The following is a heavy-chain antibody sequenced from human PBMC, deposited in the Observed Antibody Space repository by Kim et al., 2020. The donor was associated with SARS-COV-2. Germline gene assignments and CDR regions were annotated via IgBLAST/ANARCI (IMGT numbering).Heavy chain of an antibody. CDR2: IYSSGST. CDR3: ARDSGPTYYYDY. CDR1: GGSVSGGTKY. V-gene: IGHV4-61*01. D-gene: IGHD3-10*01. Sequence: SETLSLTCTVSGGSVSGGTKYWSWIRQPPGKGLEWVGFIYSSGSTNYNPSLKSRVTISLDTSKNQFSLKLTSVTAADTAVYYCARDSGPTYYYDYWGQGTPVTVSS. J-gene: IGHJ4*02.